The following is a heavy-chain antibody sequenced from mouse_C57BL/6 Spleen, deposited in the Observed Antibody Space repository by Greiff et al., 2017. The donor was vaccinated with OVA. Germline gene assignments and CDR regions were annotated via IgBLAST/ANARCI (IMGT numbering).Heavy chain of an antibody. D-gene: IGHD1-1*01. Sequence: QVQLKQSGAELVKPGASVKLSCKASGYTFTEYTIHWVKQRSGQGLEWIGWFYPGSGSIKYNEKFKDKATLTADKSSSTVYMELSRLTSEDSAVYFCARHEEDYYGSSYEAWFAYWGQGTLVTVSA. CDR3: ARHEEDYYGSSYEAWFAY. J-gene: IGHJ3*01. CDR2: FYPGSGSI. V-gene: IGHV1-62-2*01. CDR1: GYTFTEYT.